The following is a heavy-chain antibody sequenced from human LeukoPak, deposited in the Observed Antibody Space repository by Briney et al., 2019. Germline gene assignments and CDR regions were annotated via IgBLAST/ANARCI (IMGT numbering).Heavy chain of an antibody. CDR3: ARVATVAFYGMDV. V-gene: IGHV3-21*01. D-gene: IGHD4-23*01. CDR1: GFTFSSYS. J-gene: IGHJ6*02. Sequence: PGGSLRLSCAASGFTFSSYSMNWVRQAPGKGLEWVSSFRSDNGNRDYADSVKGRFTISRDNAKNSLYLQMNSLRAEDTAVYYCARVATVAFYGMDVWGQGTTVTVSS. CDR2: FRSDNGNR.